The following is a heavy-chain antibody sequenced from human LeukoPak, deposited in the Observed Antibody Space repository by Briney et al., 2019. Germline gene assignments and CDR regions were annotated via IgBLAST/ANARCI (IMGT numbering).Heavy chain of an antibody. J-gene: IGHJ4*02. CDR1: GFTFSSYG. CDR2: ISYDGSNK. Sequence: GRSLRLSCAASGFTFSSYGMYWVRQAPGKGLEWVAVISYDGSNKDYADSVKGRFTISRDNAKNTLYLQMNSLRAEDTAVYYCARNDYVWGSYRLDYWGQGTLVTVSS. D-gene: IGHD3-16*01. V-gene: IGHV3-30*03. CDR3: ARNDYVWGSYRLDY.